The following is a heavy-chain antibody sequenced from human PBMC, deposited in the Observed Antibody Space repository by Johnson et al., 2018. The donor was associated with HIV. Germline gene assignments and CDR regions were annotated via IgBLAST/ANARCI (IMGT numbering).Heavy chain of an antibody. CDR1: GFTFSDYY. CDR3: ARSYCSGGSCYLGAFDI. CDR2: ISSSGSTI. D-gene: IGHD2-15*01. Sequence: QVQLVESGGGLVQPGGSLRLSCAASGFTFSDYYMSWIRQAPGKGLEWVSYISSSGSTIYYADSVKGRFTISRDNAKNSLYLQMNSLRAGDTAVYYCARSYCSGGSCYLGAFDIWGQGTMVTVSS. V-gene: IGHV3-11*04. J-gene: IGHJ3*02.